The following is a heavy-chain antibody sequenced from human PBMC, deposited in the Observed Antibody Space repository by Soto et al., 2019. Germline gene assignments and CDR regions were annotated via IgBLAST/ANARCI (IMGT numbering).Heavy chain of an antibody. D-gene: IGHD1-26*01. CDR1: VGAVSNSY. CDR2: VYYSGST. V-gene: IGHV4-59*02. CDR3: AIARSHEWELIVKYFDY. J-gene: IGHJ4*02. Sequence: LSLTCAVSVGAVSNSYGAWIRQPPVKGLRWVAYVYYSGSTNHNRALGSRVTISVDNSKNQVSVMGASLTVTDMAMYYRAIARSHEWELIVKYFDYWGQGTLVTVSS.